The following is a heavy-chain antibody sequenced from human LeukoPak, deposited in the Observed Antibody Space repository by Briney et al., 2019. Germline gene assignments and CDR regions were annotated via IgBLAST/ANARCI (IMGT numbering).Heavy chain of an antibody. V-gene: IGHV3-23*01. CDR2: ISGSGSNT. CDR1: GNYW. Sequence: PGGSLRLSCAASGNYWMHWVRQAPGKGLEWVSAISGSGSNTLYADSVRGRFTISRDNSKNTLQLQMNSLRAEDTAVYYCAKADCSDIGCYVKDYWGQGTLVTVSS. CDR3: AKADCSDIGCYVKDY. J-gene: IGHJ4*02. D-gene: IGHD2-2*01.